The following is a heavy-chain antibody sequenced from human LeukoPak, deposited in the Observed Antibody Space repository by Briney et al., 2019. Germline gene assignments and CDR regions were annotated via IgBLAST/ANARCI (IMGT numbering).Heavy chain of an antibody. CDR1: GYTFTFYY. CDR2: INPSSGGT. CDR3: ARAALGVWFGEPLGGPTEY. D-gene: IGHD3-10*01. J-gene: IGHJ4*02. Sequence: ASVTVSFKASGYTFTFYYIHWVRQAPGQGLEWMGWINPSSGGTYYAQSFQGRVTMTRDTSISTAYMELSRLRSDDTAVYYCARAALGVWFGEPLGGPTEYWGQGTLVTASS. V-gene: IGHV1-2*02.